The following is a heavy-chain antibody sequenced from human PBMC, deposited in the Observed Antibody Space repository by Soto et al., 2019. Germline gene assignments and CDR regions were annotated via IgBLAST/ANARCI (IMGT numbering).Heavy chain of an antibody. V-gene: IGHV3-21*05. Sequence: GGSLRLSCAASGFTFSSYAMSWVRQAPGKGLEWVSYTGTSRKYTFYADSVRGRFTISRDEARNSVYLQLNSLRDEDTAVYYCVRDRDWAFDSWGQGTMVTV. CDR3: VRDRDWAFDS. CDR2: TGTSRKYT. CDR1: GFTFSSYA. J-gene: IGHJ3*02. D-gene: IGHD3-9*01.